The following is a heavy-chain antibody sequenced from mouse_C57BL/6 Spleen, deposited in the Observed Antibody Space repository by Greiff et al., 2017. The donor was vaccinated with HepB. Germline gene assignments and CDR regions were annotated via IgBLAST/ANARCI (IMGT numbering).Heavy chain of an antibody. D-gene: IGHD2-4*01. CDR1: GYTFTSYT. J-gene: IGHJ3*01. V-gene: IGHV1-4*01. Sequence: VQLQQSGAELARPGASVKMSCKASGYTFTSYTMHWVKQRPGQGLEWIGYINPSSGYTKYNQKFKDKATLTADKSSSTAYMQLSSLTSEDSAVYYCASIYYDYDWFAYWGQGTLVTVSA. CDR2: INPSSGYT. CDR3: ASIYYDYDWFAY.